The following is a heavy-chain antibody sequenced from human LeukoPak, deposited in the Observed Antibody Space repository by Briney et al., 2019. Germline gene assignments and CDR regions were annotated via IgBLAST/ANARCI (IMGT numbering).Heavy chain of an antibody. CDR3: ARADRLDGGPFLIGP. CDR2: INPNSGGT. J-gene: IGHJ5*02. D-gene: IGHD2-21*01. Sequence: ASVKVSCKTSGYSFTDYYMRWVRQAPGQGLEWMGWINPNSGGTSSAQKFQGRVTMTRDTSITTVYMEVSWLTSDDTAIYYCARADRLDGGPFLIGPWGQGTLVTVSS. V-gene: IGHV1-2*02. CDR1: GYSFTDYY.